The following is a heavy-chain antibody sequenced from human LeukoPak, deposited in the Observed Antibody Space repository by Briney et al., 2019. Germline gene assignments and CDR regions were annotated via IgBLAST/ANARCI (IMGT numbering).Heavy chain of an antibody. V-gene: IGHV1-2*02. Sequence: GASVKVSCKASGYTFTGYYMHWVRQAPGQGLEWMGWINPNSGGTNYAQKFQGRVTMTRDTSISTAYMELSRLRSDDTAVYYCARVDIVATRCFDYWGQGTLVTVSS. CDR3: ARVDIVATRCFDY. J-gene: IGHJ4*02. CDR2: INPNSGGT. CDR1: GYTFTGYY. D-gene: IGHD5-12*01.